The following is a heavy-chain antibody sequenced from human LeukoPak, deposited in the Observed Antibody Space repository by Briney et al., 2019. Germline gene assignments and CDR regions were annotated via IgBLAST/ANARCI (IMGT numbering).Heavy chain of an antibody. Sequence: GGSLRLSCAASGFTVSTEYMTWVRQAPGKGLEWVSVIYSGGTTYYADSVKGRFSISRDNSKNTLYLQMNSLRAEDTAVYYCARYDYGRSGFDYWGQGTLVTVSS. CDR3: ARYDYGRSGFDY. V-gene: IGHV3-66*01. CDR1: GFTVSTEY. CDR2: IYSGGTT. D-gene: IGHD5-12*01. J-gene: IGHJ4*02.